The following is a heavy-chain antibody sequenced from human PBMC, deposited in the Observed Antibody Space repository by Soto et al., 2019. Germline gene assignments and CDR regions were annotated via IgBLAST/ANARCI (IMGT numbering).Heavy chain of an antibody. J-gene: IGHJ4*01. Sequence: SENLCVTCTVSGGSISRGGYYWSWIRQHPGKGLEWIGYIYYSGSTYYNPSLKSRVTISVDTSKNQFSLKLSSVTAADTAVYYFSRSSTPTDPFDFRGQRTLVIVSA. CDR3: SRSSTPTDPFDF. V-gene: IGHV4-31*03. CDR1: GGSISRGGYY. CDR2: IYYSGST. D-gene: IGHD2-15*01.